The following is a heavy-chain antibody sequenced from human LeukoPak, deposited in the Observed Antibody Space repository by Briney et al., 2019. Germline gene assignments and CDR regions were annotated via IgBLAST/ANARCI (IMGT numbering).Heavy chain of an antibody. J-gene: IGHJ4*02. D-gene: IGHD6-13*01. Sequence: GGSLRLSCAASGFSFSSYWMHWVRQAPGKGVVWVSRINSDGSNTNYADSVKGRFTISRDNAKNTLYLQMNSLRAEDTAVYYCARVEYTSSWYIDYWGQGTLVTASS. CDR2: INSDGSNT. V-gene: IGHV3-74*01. CDR1: GFSFSSYW. CDR3: ARVEYTSSWYIDY.